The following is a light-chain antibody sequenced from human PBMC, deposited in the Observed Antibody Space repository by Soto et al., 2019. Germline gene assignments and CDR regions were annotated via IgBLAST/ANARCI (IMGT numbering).Light chain of an antibody. CDR1: QDIANY. Sequence: DIQMTQSPSSLSASVGDRVTMTCRASQDIANYLVWYQQQPGKVPKLLIYAASTLHSGVPSRFSGSGSGTDFTLTISSLQPEDVGTYYCQRYDDVPLTFVGGTKVDIK. CDR3: QRYDDVPLT. CDR2: AAS. J-gene: IGKJ4*01. V-gene: IGKV1-27*01.